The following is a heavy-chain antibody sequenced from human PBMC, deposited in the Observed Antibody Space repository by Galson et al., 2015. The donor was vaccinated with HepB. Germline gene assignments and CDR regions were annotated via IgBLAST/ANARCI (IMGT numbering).Heavy chain of an antibody. CDR3: SKTDSSTWPVPLDY. Sequence: SLRLSCAASGVTFSSKAMSWVRQPPRKGLEWVSALSGSGSSTYYADSGRGRFTISRENSKITLYLQMNNLRADDTAIYYCSKTDSSTWPVPLDYWGQGTLVTVSS. D-gene: IGHD6-13*01. CDR2: LSGSGSST. CDR1: GVTFSSKA. V-gene: IGHV3-23*01. J-gene: IGHJ4*02.